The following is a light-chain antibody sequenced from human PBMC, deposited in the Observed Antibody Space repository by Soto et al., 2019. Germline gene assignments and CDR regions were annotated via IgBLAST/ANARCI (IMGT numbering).Light chain of an antibody. Sequence: EIVLTQSPATLSLSPGERATLSCRASQSVSRYLGWYQQKPGQAPRLLIYDASNRATGIPARFSGSGSGTDGTLAPGSLGPEHSAVYYCDQRSNSPYTCGQGTKLGIK. J-gene: IGKJ2*01. CDR2: DAS. CDR1: QSVSRY. V-gene: IGKV3-11*01. CDR3: DQRSNSPYT.